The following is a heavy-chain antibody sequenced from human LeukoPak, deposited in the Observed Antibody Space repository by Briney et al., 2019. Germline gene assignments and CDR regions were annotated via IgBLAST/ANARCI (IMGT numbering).Heavy chain of an antibody. CDR2: INHSGST. V-gene: IGHV4-34*01. J-gene: IGHJ4*02. D-gene: IGHD1-26*01. CDR1: GGSFSGYY. Sequence: SETLSLTCAVYGGSFSGYYWSWIRQPPGKGLEWIGEINHSGSTNYNPSLKSRVTISVDTSKNQFSLKLSSVTAADTAVYYCARSRVGATLDFDYWGQGTLVTVSS. CDR3: ARSRVGATLDFDY.